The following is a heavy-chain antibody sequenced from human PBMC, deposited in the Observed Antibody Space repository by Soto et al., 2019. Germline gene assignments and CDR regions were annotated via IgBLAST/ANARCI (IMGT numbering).Heavy chain of an antibody. CDR3: AREGAAAGKRSYNSSYYYGMDV. D-gene: IGHD6-13*01. V-gene: IGHV5-51*01. CDR2: IYPGDSDT. J-gene: IGHJ6*04. CDR1: GYSFTSYW. Sequence: GESLKISCKGSGYSFTSYWIGWVRQMPGKGLEWMGIIYPGDSDTRYSPSFQRQVTISADKSISTAYLQWSSLKASDTAMYYCAREGAAAGKRSYNSSYYYGMDVWGKGTRVRVSS.